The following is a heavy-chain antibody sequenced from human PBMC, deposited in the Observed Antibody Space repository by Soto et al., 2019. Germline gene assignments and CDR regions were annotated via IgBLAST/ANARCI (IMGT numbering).Heavy chain of an antibody. V-gene: IGHV3-49*03. CDR3: TRYTYTSRYSYFGMDV. Sequence: PGGSLRLSCTGSGFTFGDYAMSWSRQAPGKGLEWVGVIRSKAYGETTDYAASVKGRFTILRGDSKSIAYLQMNSLQSEDTGVYYCTRYTYTSRYSYFGMDVWGHGTTVTVSS. CDR1: GFTFGDYA. J-gene: IGHJ6*02. CDR2: IRSKAYGETT. D-gene: IGHD2-2*01.